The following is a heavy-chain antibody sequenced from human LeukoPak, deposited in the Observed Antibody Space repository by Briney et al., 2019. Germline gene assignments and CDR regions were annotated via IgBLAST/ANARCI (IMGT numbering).Heavy chain of an antibody. CDR1: GFPFSSYA. CDR2: SSGSGGST. D-gene: IGHD6-19*01. Sequence: GGSPRLSCAASGFPFSSYAMRWVRQAPGKGLVWVSASSGSGGSTYYADSVKGRFTITRDNSKNTLYLLINSLRAEDTAVYYCTSGVAGNFDYWGQGTLVTVPS. V-gene: IGHV3-23*01. CDR3: TSGVAGNFDY. J-gene: IGHJ4*02.